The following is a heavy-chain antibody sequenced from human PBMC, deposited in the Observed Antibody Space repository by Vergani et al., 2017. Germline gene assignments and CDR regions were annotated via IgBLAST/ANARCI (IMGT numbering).Heavy chain of an antibody. CDR1: GFTFSSYA. Sequence: EVQLLESGGGLVQPGGSLRLSCAASGFTFSSYAMSWVRQAPGKGLEWVSAISGSGGSTYDADSVKGRFTISRDNSKNTLYLQMNSLRAEDTTVYYCAKDQAEDGIAVAGVDSWGQGTLVTVSS. CDR2: ISGSGGST. CDR3: AKDQAEDGIAVAGVDS. J-gene: IGHJ4*02. D-gene: IGHD6-19*01. V-gene: IGHV3-23*01.